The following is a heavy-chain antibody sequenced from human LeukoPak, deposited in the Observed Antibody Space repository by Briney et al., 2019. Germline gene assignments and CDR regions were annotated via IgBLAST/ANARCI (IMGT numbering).Heavy chain of an antibody. CDR2: IRYDGSNK. V-gene: IGHV3-30*02. CDR1: GFTFSSYG. Sequence: GGSLRLSCAASGFTFSSYGMHWVRQAPGKGLEWVAFIRYDGSNKYYADSVKGRFTISRDNSKNTLYLQMNSLRAEDTAVYYCAKDGEMDYYDSSGYYGTTNFDYWGQGTLVTVSS. CDR3: AKDGEMDYYDSSGYYGTTNFDY. D-gene: IGHD3-22*01. J-gene: IGHJ4*02.